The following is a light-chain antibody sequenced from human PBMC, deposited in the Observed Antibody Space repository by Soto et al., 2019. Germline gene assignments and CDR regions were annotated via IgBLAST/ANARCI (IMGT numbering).Light chain of an antibody. CDR2: AAS. V-gene: IGKV1-6*01. Sequence: AIQMTQSPSSLSASVGDRVTITCRASQGIRNDLGWYQQKPGKAPKLLIYAASSLQSGVPSRFSGSGSGTDFTLTISILQPEDFAAYYCLQDYNYPPTFGHGTKVEIK. CDR1: QGIRND. J-gene: IGKJ1*01. CDR3: LQDYNYPPT.